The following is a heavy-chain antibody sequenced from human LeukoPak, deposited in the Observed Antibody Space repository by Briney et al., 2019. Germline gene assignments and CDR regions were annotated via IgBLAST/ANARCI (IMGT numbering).Heavy chain of an antibody. CDR1: GFTFSSYE. Sequence: PGGSLRLSCAASGFTFSSYEMNWVRQAPGKGLEWVSAISGSGGSTYYADSVKGRFTISRDNSKNTLYLQMNSLRAEDTAVYYCAKGSGSYYYYYMDVWGKGTTVTVSS. V-gene: IGHV3-23*01. CDR3: AKGSGSYYYYYMDV. CDR2: ISGSGGST. J-gene: IGHJ6*03.